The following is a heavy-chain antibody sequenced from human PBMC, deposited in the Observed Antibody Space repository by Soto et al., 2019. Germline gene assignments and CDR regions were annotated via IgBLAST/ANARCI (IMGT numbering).Heavy chain of an antibody. J-gene: IGHJ5*02. V-gene: IGHV1-69*01. CDR3: AGTQLLDYGGNQRGWFDP. D-gene: IGHD4-17*01. CDR2: IIPIFGTA. Sequence: QVQLVQSGAEVKKPGSSVKVSCKASGGTFSSYAISWVRQAPGQGLEWMGGIIPIFGTANYEQKFQGRVTITADESPSTAYMELSSLRSEDTAVYYCAGTQLLDYGGNQRGWFDPWGQGTLVTVSS. CDR1: GGTFSSYA.